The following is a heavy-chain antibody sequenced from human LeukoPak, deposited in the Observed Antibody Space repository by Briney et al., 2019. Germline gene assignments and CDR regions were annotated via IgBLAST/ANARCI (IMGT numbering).Heavy chain of an antibody. V-gene: IGHV3-23*01. J-gene: IGHJ4*02. Sequence: GGPLRLPCAASGYTFRSYDMGGVRQTPGKGREWVSMNSDSCGNTFHAGSGEGRFTVPRNKSKNTVYLQENSPRAEDTGVYFCAKVWFVEKTFDYWGQGTLVSVSS. CDR1: GYTFRSYD. CDR2: NSDSCGNT. D-gene: IGHD3-10*01. CDR3: AKVWFVEKTFDY.